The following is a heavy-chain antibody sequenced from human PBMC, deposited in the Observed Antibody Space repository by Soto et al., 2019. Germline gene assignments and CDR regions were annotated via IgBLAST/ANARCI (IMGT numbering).Heavy chain of an antibody. J-gene: IGHJ4*02. Sequence: ESGPTLVNPTQTLTLTCTFSGFSLSTSGVGVGWIRQPPGKALEWLALIYWNDDKRYSPSLKSRLTITKDTSKNQVVLTMTNMDPVDTATYYCAHSLSSSRWRQYYFDYWGQGTLVTVSS. CDR2: IYWNDDK. V-gene: IGHV2-5*01. D-gene: IGHD6-13*01. CDR1: GFSLSTSGVG. CDR3: AHSLSSSRWRQYYFDY.